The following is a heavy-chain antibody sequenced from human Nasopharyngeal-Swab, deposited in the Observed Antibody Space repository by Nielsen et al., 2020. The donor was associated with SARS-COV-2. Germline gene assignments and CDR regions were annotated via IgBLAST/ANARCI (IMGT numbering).Heavy chain of an antibody. J-gene: IGHJ6*02. CDR3: AREGFSAARGYYYGMDV. D-gene: IGHD2-15*01. Sequence: GGSLRLSFAASGSTFSRYWMHWVLQAPGKGLVWVSRIYSDGSSTNYADSVKGRFTISRDNSKNTLYLQMNSLRAEDTAVYYCAREGFSAARGYYYGMDVWGQGTTVTVSS. CDR1: GSTFSRYW. V-gene: IGHV3-74*01. CDR2: IYSDGSST.